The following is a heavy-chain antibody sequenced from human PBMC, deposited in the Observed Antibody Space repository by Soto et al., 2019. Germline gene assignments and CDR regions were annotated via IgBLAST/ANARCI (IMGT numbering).Heavy chain of an antibody. CDR3: ARVKQQLAHDY. J-gene: IGHJ4*02. Sequence: SETLSLTCTVSGGSISRGGYYWSWIRQHPGKGLEWIGYIYYSGSTYYNPSLKSRVTISVDTSKNQFSLKLSSVTAADTAVYYCARVKQQLAHDYWGQGTLVTVSS. CDR2: IYYSGST. CDR1: GGSISRGGYY. D-gene: IGHD6-13*01. V-gene: IGHV4-30-4*08.